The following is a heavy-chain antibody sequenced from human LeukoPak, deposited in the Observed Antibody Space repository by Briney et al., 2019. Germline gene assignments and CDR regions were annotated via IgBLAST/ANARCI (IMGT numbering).Heavy chain of an antibody. CDR1: GFTLSNYS. CDR2: ISSSNGFM. CDR3: ARDHVQRDGNNFDF. Sequence: GGSLRVSCAVSGFTLSNYSMTWVRQTPGKGLEWVSSISSSNGFMFYTDSVRGRFTISRDNAQNSLYLQMNSLRVEDTALYYCARDHVQRDGNNFDFWGQGTLVTVSS. V-gene: IGHV3-21*01. J-gene: IGHJ4*02. D-gene: IGHD5-24*01.